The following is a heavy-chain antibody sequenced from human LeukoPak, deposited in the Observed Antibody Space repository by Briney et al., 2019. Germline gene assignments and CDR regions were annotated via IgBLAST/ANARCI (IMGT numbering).Heavy chain of an antibody. CDR3: TTELDHYYMDV. J-gene: IGHJ6*03. CDR1: GFTVSSNY. V-gene: IGHV3-21*03. CDR2: ITSGSSYI. Sequence: PGGSLRLSCAASGFTVSSNYMSWVRQAPGKGLEWVSSITSGSSYIYYADSVKGRFTISRDNAKNSLYLQMNSLKTEDTAVYYCTTELDHYYMDVWGKGTTVTVSS. D-gene: IGHD1-14*01.